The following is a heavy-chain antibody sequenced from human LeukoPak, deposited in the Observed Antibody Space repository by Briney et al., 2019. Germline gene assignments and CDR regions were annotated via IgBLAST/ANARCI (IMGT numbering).Heavy chain of an antibody. CDR3: ARYGLLVYTPDY. J-gene: IGHJ4*02. CDR1: GYTFIGYY. CDR2: ISAYNGNT. Sequence: ASVEVSCKASGYTFIGYYMHWVRQAPGQGLEWMGWISAYNGNTNYAQKLQGRVTMTTDTSTSTAYMELRSLRSDDTAVYYCARYGLLVYTPDYWGQGTLVTVSS. V-gene: IGHV1-18*04. D-gene: IGHD1-14*01.